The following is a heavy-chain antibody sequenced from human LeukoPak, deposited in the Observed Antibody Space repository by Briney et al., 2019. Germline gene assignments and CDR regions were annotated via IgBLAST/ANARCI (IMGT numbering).Heavy chain of an antibody. D-gene: IGHD3-10*01. Sequence: SETLSLTCAVCGGSFSGYYWSWLPQPPGKGREWSGELNYSTSNNDNPSLKSRTTIAVDTSKNQFSVQLSSVTAGDTAFYYCGSKDGPRTLMYYYYMDVWGKGTTVTVSS. CDR1: GGSFSGYY. J-gene: IGHJ6*03. CDR3: GSKDGPRTLMYYYYMDV. CDR2: LNYSTSN. V-gene: IGHV4-34*04.